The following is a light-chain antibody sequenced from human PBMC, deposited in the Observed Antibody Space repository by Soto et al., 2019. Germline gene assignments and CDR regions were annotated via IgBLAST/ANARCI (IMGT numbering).Light chain of an antibody. V-gene: IGLV1-47*01. CDR2: RNS. Sequence: QSVLTQPPSASGTPGQRVTISCSGSSSNIGSNYVYWYQQFPGTAPKLLISRNSQRPSGVPDRFSASKSGTSASLAISGLRSEDEANYYCATWDDSLSRPGFGRGTKLTVL. J-gene: IGLJ3*02. CDR1: SSNIGSNY. CDR3: ATWDDSLSRPG.